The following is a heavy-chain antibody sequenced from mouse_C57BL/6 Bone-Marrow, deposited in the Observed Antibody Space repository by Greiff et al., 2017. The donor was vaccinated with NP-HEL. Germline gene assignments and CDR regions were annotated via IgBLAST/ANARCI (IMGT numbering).Heavy chain of an antibody. J-gene: IGHJ3*01. V-gene: IGHV1-77*01. CDR3: AMQRGPWFAY. CDR2: IGPGSGCT. CDR1: GYTFTDYY. Sequence: QVQLQQSGAELVKPGASVKISCKASGYTFTDYYINWVKQRPGQGLEWIGKIGPGSGCTYYNEKFKGKATLTADKSSSTAYMQLSSLTCEVSAVCFCAMQRGPWFAYWGQGTLVTVSA. D-gene: IGHD6-1*01.